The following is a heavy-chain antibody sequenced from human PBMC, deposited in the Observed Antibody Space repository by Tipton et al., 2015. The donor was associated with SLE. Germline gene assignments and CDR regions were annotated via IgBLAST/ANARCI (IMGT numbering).Heavy chain of an antibody. D-gene: IGHD3-3*01. CDR1: GGSFSGYY. V-gene: IGHV4-34*01. CDR2: INHSGST. CDR3: ARDPDLDGAFDI. J-gene: IGHJ3*02. Sequence: TLSLTCAVYGGSFSGYYCSWIRQPPGKGLEWIGEINHSGSTNYNPSLKSRVTISVDTSKNQFSLKLSSVTAADTAVYYCARDPDLDGAFDIWGQGTMVTVSS.